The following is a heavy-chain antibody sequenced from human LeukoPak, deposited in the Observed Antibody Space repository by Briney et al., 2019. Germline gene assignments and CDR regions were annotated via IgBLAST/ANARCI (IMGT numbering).Heavy chain of an antibody. CDR1: GFTFSSYS. CDR2: ISSSSSTI. CDR3: ARDTYYYHSSGYSYGMDV. J-gene: IGHJ6*02. D-gene: IGHD3-22*01. V-gene: IGHV3-48*04. Sequence: GGSLRLSCAASGFTFSSYSMNWVRQAPGKGLEWVSYISSSSSTIYYADSVKGRFTISRDNAKNSLYLQMNSLRAEDTAVYYCARDTYYYHSSGYSYGMDVWGQGTTVTVSS.